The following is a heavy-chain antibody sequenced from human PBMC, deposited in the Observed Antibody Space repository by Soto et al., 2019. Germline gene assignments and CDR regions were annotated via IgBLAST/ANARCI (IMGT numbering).Heavy chain of an antibody. J-gene: IGHJ6*02. V-gene: IGHV3-30-3*01. CDR1: GFTFSSYA. CDR3: ARSMGVVVVAASPYYYGMDV. CDR2: ISYDGSNK. D-gene: IGHD2-15*01. Sequence: QVQLVESGGGVVQPGRSLRLSCAASGFTFSSYAMHWVCQAPGKGLEWVAVISYDGSNKYYADSVKGRFTISRDNSKNTLYLQRNSLRAEDTDVYYCARSMGVVVVAASPYYYGMDVWGQGTTVTVSS.